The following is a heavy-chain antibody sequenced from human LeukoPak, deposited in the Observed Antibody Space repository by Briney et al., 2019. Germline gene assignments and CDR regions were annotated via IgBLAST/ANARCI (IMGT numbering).Heavy chain of an antibody. J-gene: IGHJ4*02. Sequence: GGSLRLSCAASGFTFSSYEMNWVRQAPGKGLEWVSYISSSGSAIYYADSVRGRFTISRDNAKNSLYLQMNSLRAEDTAVYFCARSEVMTGGYFDYWGQGTLVTVSS. D-gene: IGHD2-21*01. CDR1: GFTFSSYE. CDR2: ISSSGSAI. CDR3: ARSEVMTGGYFDY. V-gene: IGHV3-48*03.